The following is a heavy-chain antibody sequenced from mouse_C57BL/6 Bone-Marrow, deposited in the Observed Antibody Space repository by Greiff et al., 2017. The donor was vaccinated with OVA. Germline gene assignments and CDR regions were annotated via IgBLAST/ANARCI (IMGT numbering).Heavy chain of an antibody. J-gene: IGHJ3*01. D-gene: IGHD2-4*01. Sequence: QVQLQQSGAELVRPGASVTLSCKASGYTFTDYEMHWVKQTPVHGLEWIGVIDPETGGTAYNQKFKGKAILTADKSSSTAYMELRSLTSEDSAVYYCTMIYYDYDGAAWFAYWGQGTLVTVSA. CDR2: IDPETGGT. V-gene: IGHV1-15*01. CDR3: TMIYYDYDGAAWFAY. CDR1: GYTFTDYE.